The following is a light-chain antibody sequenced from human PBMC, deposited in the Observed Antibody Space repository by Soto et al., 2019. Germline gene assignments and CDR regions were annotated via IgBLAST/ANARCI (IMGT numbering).Light chain of an antibody. Sequence: QSALTQPASVSGSPGQSITISCTGTSSDVGGYNYVSWYQQHPGKAPKLMIYEVSNRSSGVSNRFSGTKSGNTASLTISGLPAEDEAYYCCSSYTSSSNRVFGGGTKLTVL. CDR3: SSYTSSSNRV. CDR1: SSDVGGYNY. CDR2: EVS. J-gene: IGLJ3*02. V-gene: IGLV2-14*01.